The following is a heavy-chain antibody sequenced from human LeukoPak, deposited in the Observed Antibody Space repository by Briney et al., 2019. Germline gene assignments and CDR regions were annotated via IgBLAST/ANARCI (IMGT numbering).Heavy chain of an antibody. J-gene: IGHJ3*02. D-gene: IGHD2-21*02. CDR3: ASDCGGDCYGSAFDI. Sequence: SETLSLTCTVSGVSISSSSYNWGWIRQPPGKGLEWIGSIYYSGSTYYNPSLKSRVTISVDTSKNQFSLKLSSVTAADTAVYYCASDCGGDCYGSAFDIWGQGTMVTVSS. V-gene: IGHV4-39*01. CDR2: IYYSGST. CDR1: GVSISSSSYN.